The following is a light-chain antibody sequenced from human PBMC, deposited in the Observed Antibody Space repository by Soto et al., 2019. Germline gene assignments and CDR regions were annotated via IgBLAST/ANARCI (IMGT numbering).Light chain of an antibody. J-gene: IGLJ2*01. Sequence: QSALTQPASVSGSPAQSITISCTGTNSDVGNYNFVSWYQRHPGEAPKLIIHGVTNRPSGVSNRFSGSKSGNTASLTISGLQAEDEADYFCTSYTSSTALHVVFGGGTQLTVL. V-gene: IGLV2-14*03. CDR3: TSYTSSTALHVV. CDR2: GVT. CDR1: NSDVGNYNF.